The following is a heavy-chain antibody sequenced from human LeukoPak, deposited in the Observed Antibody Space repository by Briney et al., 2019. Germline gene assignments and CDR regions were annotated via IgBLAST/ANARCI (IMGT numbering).Heavy chain of an antibody. CDR3: AKRGPSSWPAATPDFDY. J-gene: IGHJ4*02. Sequence: GGSLRLSCAASGFTFSSYGVHWVRQAPGKGLEWVAFIRYDGSNKYYADSVKGRFTISRDNSKNTLYLQMNSLRAEDTAVYYCAKRGPSSWPAATPDFDYWGQGNLVTVSS. V-gene: IGHV3-30*02. CDR1: GFTFSSYG. D-gene: IGHD6-13*01. CDR2: IRYDGSNK.